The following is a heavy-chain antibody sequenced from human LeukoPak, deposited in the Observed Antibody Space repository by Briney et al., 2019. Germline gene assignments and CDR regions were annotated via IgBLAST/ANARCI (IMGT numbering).Heavy chain of an antibody. V-gene: IGHV4-38-2*02. CDR2: IYLSGST. D-gene: IGHD2-2*01. CDR3: ARLRGYQYRPDAYYFDY. CDR1: GYSISSSYY. Sequence: SETLSLTCTVSGYSISSSYYWGWIRQPPGKGLEWIGSIYLSGSTYYNPSLKSRVTMSVDTSKNQFSPKLSSVTAADTAVYYCARLRGYQYRPDAYYFDYWGQGTLVTVSS. J-gene: IGHJ4*02.